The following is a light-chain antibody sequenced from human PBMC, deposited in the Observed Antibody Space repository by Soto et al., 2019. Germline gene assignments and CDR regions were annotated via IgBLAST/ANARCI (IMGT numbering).Light chain of an antibody. J-gene: IGLJ1*01. Sequence: QSALTQPASVSGSPGQSITISCTGTGSDVGGYNYVSWYQQHPGRAPKLIIYEVTNRPSGVSNRFSGSKSGNTASLTLSGLQAEDEADYYSSSYTIRSTLVFGTGTQLTVL. V-gene: IGLV2-14*01. CDR1: GSDVGGYNY. CDR2: EVT. CDR3: SSYTIRSTLV.